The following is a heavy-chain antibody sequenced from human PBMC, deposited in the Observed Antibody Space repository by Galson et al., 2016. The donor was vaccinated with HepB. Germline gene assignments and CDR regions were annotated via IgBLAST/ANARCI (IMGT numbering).Heavy chain of an antibody. CDR1: GITFSSFA. D-gene: IGHD3-16*01. V-gene: IGHV3-48*02. CDR3: ARDDYFRLGY. Sequence: SLRLSCAASGITFSSFAMSWVRQAAGKGLEWIAWITSSSDTMYYADSVKGRFTISRDNAKNSLYLEMNSLRDEDTAVYYCARDDYFRLGYWGQGTLVTVSS. J-gene: IGHJ4*02. CDR2: ITSSSDTM.